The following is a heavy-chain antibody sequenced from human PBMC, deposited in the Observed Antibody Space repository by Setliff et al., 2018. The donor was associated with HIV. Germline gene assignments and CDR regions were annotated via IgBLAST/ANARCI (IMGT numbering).Heavy chain of an antibody. D-gene: IGHD1-1*01. Sequence: PSETLSLTCTVSGGSMSRFYWTWIRQPPGKVLEWIGFVYSTGSINYSPSFRGRLTISLDTSENQFSLHLTSVTAADTAVYYCARAEGDAYNSLPYFDSWGPGALVTVSS. J-gene: IGHJ4*02. CDR3: ARAEGDAYNSLPYFDS. V-gene: IGHV4-59*01. CDR2: VYSTGSI. CDR1: GGSMSRFY.